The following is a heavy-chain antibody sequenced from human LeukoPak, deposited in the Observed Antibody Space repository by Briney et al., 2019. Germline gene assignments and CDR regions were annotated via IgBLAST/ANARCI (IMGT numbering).Heavy chain of an antibody. V-gene: IGHV3-21*01. Sequence: PGGSLRLSCAASGFTFSSYSMNWVRQAPGKGLEWVSSISSSSSYIYYADSVKGRFTISRDNAKNSLYLQMNSLRAEDTAVYYCARERTGDGWYGAFDIWGQGTMVTVSS. CDR2: ISSSSSYI. CDR1: GFTFSSYS. D-gene: IGHD5-24*01. J-gene: IGHJ3*02. CDR3: ARERTGDGWYGAFDI.